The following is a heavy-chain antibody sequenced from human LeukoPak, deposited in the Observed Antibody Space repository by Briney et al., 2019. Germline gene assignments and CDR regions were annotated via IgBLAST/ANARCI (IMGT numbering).Heavy chain of an antibody. V-gene: IGHV3-48*03. Sequence: GGSLRLSCAASGFTFSSYEMNWVRQAPGKGLEWVSYISSSGSTIYYADSVKGRFTISRDNAKNSLYLQMNSLRAEDTAVYYCARERGSWAFDYWGQGTLGTVSS. CDR2: ISSSGSTI. CDR1: GFTFSSYE. J-gene: IGHJ4*02. CDR3: ARERGSWAFDY. D-gene: IGHD6-13*01.